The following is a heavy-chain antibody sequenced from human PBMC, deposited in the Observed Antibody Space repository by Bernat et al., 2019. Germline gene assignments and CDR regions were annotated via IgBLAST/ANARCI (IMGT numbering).Heavy chain of an antibody. CDR2: INQDGSAT. V-gene: IGHV3-7*03. CDR3: AKGFGPEN. D-gene: IGHD3-16*01. Sequence: EVQLVESGGGLVQPGGSLRLSCAASGFTFSSDYITWVRQAPGKGLEWVANINQDGSATYYADSVKGRFIISRDNARTSVYLQMGSLRTEDSAIYYCAKGFGPENWGHGTLVTVSS. CDR1: GFTFSSDY. J-gene: IGHJ4*01.